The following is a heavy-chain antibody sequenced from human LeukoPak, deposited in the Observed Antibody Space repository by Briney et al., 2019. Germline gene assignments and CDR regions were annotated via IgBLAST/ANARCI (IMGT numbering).Heavy chain of an antibody. CDR1: GGSIRSSSYY. D-gene: IGHD2-2*02. CDR2: IYYSGST. V-gene: IGHV4-39*01. Sequence: SETLSLTCTVSGGSIRSSSYYWGRIRQPPGKGLEWIGSIYYSGSTYYNPSLKSRVTISIDMSKSQFSLKLTSVTAADTAVYYCARPYRIRSAFDIWGQGRMVTVSS. J-gene: IGHJ3*02. CDR3: ARPYRIRSAFDI.